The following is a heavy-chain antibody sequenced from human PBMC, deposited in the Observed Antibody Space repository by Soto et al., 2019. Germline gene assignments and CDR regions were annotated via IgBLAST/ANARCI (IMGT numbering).Heavy chain of an antibody. CDR2: ISGSGSTT. J-gene: IGHJ4*02. Sequence: QVHLEESGGGLGKPGGSLRLSCTAAGFTFSDCYMSWIRQAPGKGLEWLAYISGSGSTTYYTDSVKGRFAISRDNARTSLYLQINSLRVEDSAVYYCARSSLTYFEFWGQGTLVTVSS. V-gene: IGHV3-11*01. CDR1: GFTFSDCY. CDR3: ARSSLTYFEF.